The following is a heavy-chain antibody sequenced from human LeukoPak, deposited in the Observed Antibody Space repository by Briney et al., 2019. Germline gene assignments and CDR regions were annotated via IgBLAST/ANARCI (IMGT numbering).Heavy chain of an antibody. CDR3: ARDPGRWSDAFDI. V-gene: IGHV3-7*03. J-gene: IGHJ3*02. CDR1: GFTFSSYW. Sequence: GGSLRLSCAASGFTFSSYWMSWVRQAPGKGLEWVANIKQDGSEKYYVGSVKGRFTISRDNAKNSLYLQMNSLRAEDTAVYYCARDPGRWSDAFDIWGQGTMVTVSS. D-gene: IGHD6-13*01. CDR2: IKQDGSEK.